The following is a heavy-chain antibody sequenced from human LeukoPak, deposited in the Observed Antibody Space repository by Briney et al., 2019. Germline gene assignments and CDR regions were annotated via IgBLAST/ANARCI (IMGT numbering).Heavy chain of an antibody. CDR3: ARRDGSMQQPEFDY. D-gene: IGHD2/OR15-2a*01. J-gene: IGHJ4*02. CDR1: EYSFATYW. Sequence: GESLKISCQGSEYSFATYWIAWLRQMPGKGLEWMGIIYPGDSDTRYSPSFQGQVTISADKSISTAYLQWSSLKASDTAMYYCARRDGSMQQPEFDYWGQGTLVTVSS. CDR2: IYPGDSDT. V-gene: IGHV5-51*01.